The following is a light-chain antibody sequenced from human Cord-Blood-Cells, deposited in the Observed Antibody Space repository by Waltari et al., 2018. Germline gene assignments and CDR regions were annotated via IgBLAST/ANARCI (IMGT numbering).Light chain of an antibody. J-gene: IGLJ3*02. CDR2: DVS. CDR1: SSDVGGYNY. V-gene: IGLV2-14*01. Sequence: QSALTQPASVSGSPGQSITIPSTGTSSDVGGYNYVSWYQQHPGKAPKLMIYDVSNRPSGVSNRFSGSKSGNTASLTISGLQAEDEADYYCSSYTSSSTWVFGGGTKLTVL. CDR3: SSYTSSSTWV.